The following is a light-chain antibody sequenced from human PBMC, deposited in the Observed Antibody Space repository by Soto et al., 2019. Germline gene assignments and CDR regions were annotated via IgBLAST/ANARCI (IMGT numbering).Light chain of an antibody. V-gene: IGLV2-14*01. CDR2: EVS. J-gene: IGLJ3*02. CDR1: SSDVGGYNY. CDR3: SSYTSSSTRV. Sequence: QSALTQPASVSGSPGQSITISCTGTSSDVGGYNYVSWYQQHPGKAPKLMIYEVSNRPSGVSNRFSGSKSGNTASLTISGRQADEDADYYCSSYTSSSTRVFGGGTKLTVL.